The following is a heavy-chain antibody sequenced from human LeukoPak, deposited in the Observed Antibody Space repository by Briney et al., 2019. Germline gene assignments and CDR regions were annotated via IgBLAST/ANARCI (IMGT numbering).Heavy chain of an antibody. V-gene: IGHV4-39*07. J-gene: IGHJ5*02. D-gene: IGHD2-2*02. Sequence: SETLSLTCTVSGGSISGSTYYWVWIRQPPGKGLEWIGSIYYSGSTYYNPSLKSRVTISVGTPKNQFSLKLRPVTAADTAVYYCARTEDIYPDPWGQGTLVTVSS. CDR3: ARTEDIYPDP. CDR1: GGSISGSTYY. CDR2: IYYSGST.